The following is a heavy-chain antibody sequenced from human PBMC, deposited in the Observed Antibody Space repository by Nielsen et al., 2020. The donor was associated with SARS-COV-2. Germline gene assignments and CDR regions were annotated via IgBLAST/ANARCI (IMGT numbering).Heavy chain of an antibody. CDR2: INHSGST. D-gene: IGHD5-18*01. V-gene: IGHV4-34*01. CDR3: ARGGYSYGYVY. Sequence: SETLSLTCAVYGGSFSGYYWSWIRQPPGKGLEWIGEINHSGSTNYNPSLKSRVTISVDTSKNQFSLKLSSVTAADTAVYYCARGGYSYGYVYWGQGTLVTVSS. J-gene: IGHJ4*02. CDR1: GGSFSGYY.